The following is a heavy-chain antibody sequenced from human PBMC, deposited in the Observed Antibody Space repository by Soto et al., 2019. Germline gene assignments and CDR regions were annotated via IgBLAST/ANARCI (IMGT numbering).Heavy chain of an antibody. J-gene: IGHJ6*02. CDR2: IWYDGSNK. V-gene: IGHV3-33*01. D-gene: IGHD5-18*01. Sequence: PGGSLRLSCAASGFTFSSYGIHWVRQAPGKGLEWVAVIWYDGSNKYYADSVKGRFTISRDNSKNTLYLQMNSLRAEDTAVYYCARVRYSYALYYYYGMDVWGQGTTVTVSS. CDR1: GFTFSSYG. CDR3: ARVRYSYALYYYYGMDV.